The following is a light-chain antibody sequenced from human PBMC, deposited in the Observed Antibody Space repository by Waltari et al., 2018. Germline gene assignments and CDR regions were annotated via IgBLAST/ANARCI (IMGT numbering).Light chain of an antibody. Sequence: EIVMTQSPATLSVSPGERATLSCRASQSVGNNLVWYQHKPGQAPRLLMYGASIRSVDFPSRCSGSGSGTEFTLTISGLQSEDFALYYCQQYYNWPRTFGQGTKVEIK. CDR3: QQYYNWPRT. CDR2: GAS. J-gene: IGKJ1*01. V-gene: IGKV3D-15*01. CDR1: QSVGNN.